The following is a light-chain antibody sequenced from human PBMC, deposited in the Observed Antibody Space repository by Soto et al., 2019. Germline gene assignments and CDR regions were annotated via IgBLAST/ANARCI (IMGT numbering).Light chain of an antibody. CDR2: EVS. Sequence: QSVLTQPPSASGSPGQSVTISCTGTSSDVGRYTYVSWHQQHPDKAPKLIIYEVSKRPSGVPDRFSGSKSGNTASLTISGLQAEDEADYYCSSYAGSHSYVFGTGTKVTVL. J-gene: IGLJ1*01. CDR1: SSDVGRYTY. CDR3: SSYAGSHSYV. V-gene: IGLV2-8*01.